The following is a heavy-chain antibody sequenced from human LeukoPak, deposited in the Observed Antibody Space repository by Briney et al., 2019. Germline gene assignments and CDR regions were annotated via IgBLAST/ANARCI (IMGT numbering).Heavy chain of an antibody. D-gene: IGHD2-15*01. CDR2: LYSAGAT. J-gene: IGHJ4*02. CDR1: GFTVSNNY. V-gene: IGHV3-53*01. Sequence: GGSLRLSCAASGFTVSNNYMSWVRQAPGRGLEWVSILYSAGATYYTDSVRGRFTISRDSSKNTTCLQMNSLRAEDTAVYYCASGGTGARKFYSDPFHYWGQGTLVTVSS. CDR3: ASGGTGARKFYSDPFHY.